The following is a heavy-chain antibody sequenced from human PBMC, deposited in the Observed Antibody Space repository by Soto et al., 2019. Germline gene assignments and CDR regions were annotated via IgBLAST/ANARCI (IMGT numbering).Heavy chain of an antibody. D-gene: IGHD3-16*01. CDR1: GCKFVNYC. J-gene: IGHJ4*02. CDR2: ISGSGGRS. V-gene: IGHV3-23*01. Sequence: WLSMRVSRTAAGCKFVNYCRSWVRQGPGKGLEWVSGISGSGGRSYYADSVKGRFTISRDNSKSTLYLQMNSLRAEDTAVYYCAKAYFVWSSEQPYYFDYWGQGTLVTVS. CDR3: AKAYFVWSSEQPYYFDY.